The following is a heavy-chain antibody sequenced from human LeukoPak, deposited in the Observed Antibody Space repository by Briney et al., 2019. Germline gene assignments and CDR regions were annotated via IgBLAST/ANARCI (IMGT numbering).Heavy chain of an antibody. Sequence: PGGSLRLSCLPSGITVSSNYMSWVRQAPGKGLEWVSYISSSGSTIYYADSVKGRFTISRDNAKNSLYLQMNSLRAEDTAVYYCARDHPRWELLPHAFDIWGQGTMVTVSS. V-gene: IGHV3-11*04. CDR3: ARDHPRWELLPHAFDI. D-gene: IGHD1-26*01. CDR1: GITVSSNY. J-gene: IGHJ3*02. CDR2: ISSSGSTI.